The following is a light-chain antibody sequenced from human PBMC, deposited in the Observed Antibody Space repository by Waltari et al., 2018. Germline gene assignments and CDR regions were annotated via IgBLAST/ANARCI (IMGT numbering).Light chain of an antibody. CDR1: SGHSTNI. Sequence: QLVLTQSPSASASLGASVKLTCTLSSGHSTNIIAWLQQQPEKGPRYLMNVNSDGSHNKGVGLPDRFSGSSSGAARYLTISSLQSEDEADYYCQTGGHGTWVFGGGTRLTVL. J-gene: IGLJ3*02. V-gene: IGLV4-69*01. CDR3: QTGGHGTWV. CDR2: VNSDGSH.